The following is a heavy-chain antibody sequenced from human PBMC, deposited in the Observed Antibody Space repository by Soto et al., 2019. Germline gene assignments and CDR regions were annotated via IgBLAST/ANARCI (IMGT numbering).Heavy chain of an antibody. Sequence: EVQLVESGGGLIQPGGSLRLSCAASGFTVTNKYMTWVRQAPGKGLEWVSVIYSGGSTSYADSVKGRFTISRDNSKNIPHLQMNSLRAEDTAVYYCAGVDNGDYGWYFDLWGRGTLVTVSS. CDR2: IYSGGST. CDR1: GFTVTNKY. J-gene: IGHJ2*01. V-gene: IGHV3-53*01. CDR3: AGVDNGDYGWYFDL. D-gene: IGHD4-17*01.